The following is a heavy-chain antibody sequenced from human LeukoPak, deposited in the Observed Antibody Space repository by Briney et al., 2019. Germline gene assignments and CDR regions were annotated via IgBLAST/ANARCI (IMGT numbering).Heavy chain of an antibody. D-gene: IGHD2-21*01. CDR2: VHSSGST. CDR3: ARETRIHGDYSFDI. CDR1: GGSINIYY. Sequence: PSQTLSLTCAVSGGSINIYYWSWIRQSPGMGLEWIGYVHSSGSTEYSPSLKSRVTISMDMSKNQFSLQLTSLTAADTAVYYCARETRIHGDYSFDIWGQGTMVAVSS. J-gene: IGHJ3*02. V-gene: IGHV4-59*01.